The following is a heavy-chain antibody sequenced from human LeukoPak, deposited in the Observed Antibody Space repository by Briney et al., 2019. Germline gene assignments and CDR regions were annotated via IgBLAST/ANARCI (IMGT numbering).Heavy chain of an antibody. J-gene: IGHJ4*02. D-gene: IGHD2-15*01. CDR2: IYTSGST. CDR1: GGSISSYY. V-gene: IGHV4-4*07. CDR3: ARDRAYCSGGSCPPDDYFDY. Sequence: PPVTLSLTCTVPGGSISSYYRSWLRQPTGKGLEWIGRIYTSGSTNYNPSLKSRVTMSVDTSKNQVSLNLSSVTAADTAVYYCARDRAYCSGGSCPPDDYFDYWGQGTLVTVSS.